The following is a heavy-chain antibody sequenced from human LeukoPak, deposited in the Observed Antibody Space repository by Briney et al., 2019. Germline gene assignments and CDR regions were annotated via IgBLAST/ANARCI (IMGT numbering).Heavy chain of an antibody. CDR3: ARGVFFDY. J-gene: IGHJ4*02. Sequence: TSETLTLTCTVSGYSISSGYYWGWIRQPPGKGLEWIGSIYHSGSTYYNPSLKSRVTISVDTSKNQFSLKLSSVTAADTAVYYCARGVFFDYWGQGTLVTVSS. CDR2: IYHSGST. D-gene: IGHD3-10*01. V-gene: IGHV4-38-2*02. CDR1: GYSISSGYY.